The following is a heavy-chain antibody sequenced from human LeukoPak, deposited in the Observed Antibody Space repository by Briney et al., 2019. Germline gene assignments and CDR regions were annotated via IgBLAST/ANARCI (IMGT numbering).Heavy chain of an antibody. J-gene: IGHJ4*02. D-gene: IGHD6-6*01. CDR1: GFTFSSYG. CDR2: ISYDGSNK. V-gene: IGHV3-30*18. CDR3: VKGTSFSSSSPFDY. Sequence: GGSLRLSCAASGFTFSSYGMHWVRQAPGKGLEWVAVISYDGSNKYYADSVKGRFTISRDNSKNTLYLQMNSLRADDTAVYYCVKGTSFSSSSPFDYWGQGTLVTVSS.